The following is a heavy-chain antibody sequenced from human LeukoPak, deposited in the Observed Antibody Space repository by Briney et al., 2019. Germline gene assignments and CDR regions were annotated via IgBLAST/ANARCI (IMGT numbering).Heavy chain of an antibody. Sequence: GGSLRLSCAASGFTFSSYAMHWVGQAPGKGLEWVAVISYDGSNKYYADSVKGRFTISRDNSKNTLYLQMNSLRAEDTAVYYCARDAPGPYDILTGYFPYWGQGTLVTVS. V-gene: IGHV3-30*01. CDR1: GFTFSSYA. CDR3: ARDAPGPYDILTGYFPY. J-gene: IGHJ4*02. D-gene: IGHD3-9*01. CDR2: ISYDGSNK.